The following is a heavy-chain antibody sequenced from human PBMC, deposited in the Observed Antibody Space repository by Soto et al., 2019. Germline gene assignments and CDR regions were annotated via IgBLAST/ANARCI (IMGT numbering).Heavy chain of an antibody. CDR2: ISYDGSNK. J-gene: IGHJ4*02. V-gene: IGHV3-30*18. D-gene: IGHD4-17*01. CDR3: ANQQTMTTVTPDY. Sequence: QVQLVESGGGVVQPGRSLRLSCAASGFTFSSYGMHWVRQAPGKGLEWVAVISYDGSNKYYADSVKGRFTISRDNSKNTLYLQMNSLRAEDTAVYYCANQQTMTTVTPDYWGQGTLVTVSS. CDR1: GFTFSSYG.